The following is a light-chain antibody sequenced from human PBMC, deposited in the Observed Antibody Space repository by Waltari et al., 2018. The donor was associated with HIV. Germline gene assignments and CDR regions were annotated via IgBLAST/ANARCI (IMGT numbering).Light chain of an antibody. CDR1: RSAIGGYNY. Sequence: QSALTQPAPVSGSPGRSITISCTGTRSAIGGYNYVSWYQQHPGKAPKLMIYEFSNRPSGVSSRFSGSKSGNTASLTISGLQAEDEADYYCSSYTGSTTVVFGGGTKVTVL. CDR2: EFS. CDR3: SSYTGSTTVV. J-gene: IGLJ2*01. V-gene: IGLV2-14*03.